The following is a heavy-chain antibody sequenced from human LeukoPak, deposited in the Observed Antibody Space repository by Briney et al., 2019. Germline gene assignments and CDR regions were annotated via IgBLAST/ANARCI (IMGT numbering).Heavy chain of an antibody. V-gene: IGHV3-48*01. CDR1: GFTFSSYS. J-gene: IGHJ3*02. Sequence: PGGSLRLSCAASGFTFSSYSMNWVRQAPGKGLEWVSYISSSSSTIYYADSVKGRFTISRDNSKNTLYLQMNSLRAEDTAVYYCAKGEWGGATNWGAFDIWGQGTMVTVSS. CDR2: ISSSSSTI. CDR3: AKGEWGGATNWGAFDI. D-gene: IGHD1-26*01.